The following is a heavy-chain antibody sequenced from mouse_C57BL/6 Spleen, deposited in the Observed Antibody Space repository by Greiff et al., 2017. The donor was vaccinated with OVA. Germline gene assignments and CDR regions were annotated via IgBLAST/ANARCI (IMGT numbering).Heavy chain of an antibody. J-gene: IGHJ4*01. D-gene: IGHD2-3*01. Sequence: QVQLKQSGPGLVAPSQSLSITCTVSGFSLTSYAISWVRQPPGKGLEWLGVIWTGGGTNYNSDLKSRLSISKDNSKSQVFLKMNSLQTDDTARYYCDRGRGDGLYAMDDWGQGTSVTVSS. V-gene: IGHV2-9-1*01. CDR1: GFSLTSYA. CDR2: IWTGGGT. CDR3: DRGRGDGLYAMDD.